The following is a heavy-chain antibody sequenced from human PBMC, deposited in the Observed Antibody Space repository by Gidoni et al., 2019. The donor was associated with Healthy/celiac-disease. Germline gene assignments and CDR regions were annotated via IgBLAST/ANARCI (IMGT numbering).Heavy chain of an antibody. Sequence: QVQLVQPGAEVKKPGASVKVSCTASGYTFTGYYMHWVRQAPGKGLEWMGWINPNSGGTNYAQKFQGRVTMTRDTSISTAYMELSRLRSDDTAVYYCARDNSGSYYPFDYWGQGTLVTVSS. D-gene: IGHD1-26*01. CDR1: GYTFTGYY. V-gene: IGHV1-2*02. J-gene: IGHJ4*02. CDR2: INPNSGGT. CDR3: ARDNSGSYYPFDY.